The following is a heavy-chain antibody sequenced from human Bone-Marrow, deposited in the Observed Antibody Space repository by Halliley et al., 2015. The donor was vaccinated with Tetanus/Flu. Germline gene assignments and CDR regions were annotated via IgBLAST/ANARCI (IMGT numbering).Heavy chain of an antibody. CDR3: VRDMEVRNYGLPFDY. Sequence: IGSGGGSTYHADSVKGRFSISRDNSKKTLYLQLSSLRVEDTAVYYCVRDMEVRNYGLPFDYWGQGTLVTVSP. J-gene: IGHJ4*02. V-gene: IGHV3-64D*08. D-gene: IGHD3-10*01. CDR2: IGSGGGST.